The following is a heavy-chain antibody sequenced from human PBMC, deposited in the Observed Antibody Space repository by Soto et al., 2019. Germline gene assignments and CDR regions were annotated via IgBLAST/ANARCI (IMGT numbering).Heavy chain of an antibody. D-gene: IGHD5-12*01. CDR1: GYSFTSYW. J-gene: IGHJ4*02. V-gene: IGHV5-51*01. Sequence: PGESLKISCKGSGYSFTSYWIGWVRQMPRKGLEWMGIIYPGDSDTRYSPSFQGQVTISADKSISTAYLQWSSLKASDTAMYYCARSYRRDGYNFFVEFGYWGQGTLVTVSS. CDR3: ARSYRRDGYNFFVEFGY. CDR2: IYPGDSDT.